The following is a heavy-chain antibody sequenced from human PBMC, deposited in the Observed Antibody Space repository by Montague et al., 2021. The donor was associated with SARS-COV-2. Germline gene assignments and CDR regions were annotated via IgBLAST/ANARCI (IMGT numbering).Heavy chain of an antibody. Sequence: SLRLSCAASGFTFSSYEMNWVRQAPGKGLEWVSYISRSGSTIYYADSVKGRFTISRDNAKNSLYLQMNSLRAEDTAVYYCARKSGYYYYYGMDVWGQGTTVTVSS. V-gene: IGHV3-48*03. D-gene: IGHD3-3*01. CDR3: ARKSGYYYYYGMDV. CDR2: ISRSGSTI. J-gene: IGHJ6*02. CDR1: GFTFSSYE.